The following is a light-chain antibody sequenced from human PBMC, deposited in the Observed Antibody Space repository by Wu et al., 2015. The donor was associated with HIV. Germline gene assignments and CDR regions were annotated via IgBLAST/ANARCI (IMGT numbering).Light chain of an antibody. CDR3: QQYGGSPRFT. CDR2: GAS. CDR1: ESMSSTY. Sequence: EAVMTQSPATLSLSPGERATLSCRASESMSSTYLAWYQQKPGQAPRLLIYGASSRATGIPDRFSGSGSGTDFTLTISRLEPEDFAVYYCQQYGGSPRFTFGQGTKLEIK. V-gene: IGKV3-20*01. J-gene: IGKJ2*01.